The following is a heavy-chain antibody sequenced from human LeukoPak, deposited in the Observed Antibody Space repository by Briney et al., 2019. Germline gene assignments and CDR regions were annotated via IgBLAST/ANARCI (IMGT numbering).Heavy chain of an antibody. D-gene: IGHD5-18*01. CDR3: ARQVRTAMVPYYFDY. CDR1: GGSISSSSYY. J-gene: IGHJ4*02. CDR2: IYYSGST. V-gene: IGHV4-39*01. Sequence: SETLSLTCTVSGGSISSSSYYWGWIRQPPGKGLGWIGSIYYSGSTYYNPSLKSRVTISVDTSKNQFSLKLSSVTAADAAVYYCARQVRTAMVPYYFDYWGQGTLVTVSS.